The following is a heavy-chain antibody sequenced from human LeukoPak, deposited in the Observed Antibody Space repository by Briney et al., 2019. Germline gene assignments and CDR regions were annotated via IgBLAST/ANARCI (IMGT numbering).Heavy chain of an antibody. V-gene: IGHV1-18*01. Sequence: ASVKVSCKASGYTFTSYGISWVRQAPGQGLEWMGWISAYNGNTNYAQKLQGRVTMTTDTSTSTAYMELRSLRSDDTAVYYCARDGDLLYYDSSGYYSPPDYWGQGTLVTVSS. CDR2: ISAYNGNT. CDR3: ARDGDLLYYDSSGYYSPPDY. J-gene: IGHJ4*02. D-gene: IGHD3-22*01. CDR1: GYTFTSYG.